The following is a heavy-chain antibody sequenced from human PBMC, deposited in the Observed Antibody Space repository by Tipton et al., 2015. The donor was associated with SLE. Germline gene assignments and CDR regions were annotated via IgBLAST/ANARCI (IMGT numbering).Heavy chain of an antibody. CDR1: GGSFSGYY. CDR2: INHSGST. D-gene: IGHD3-22*01. CDR3: ASDDSSGLLDY. Sequence: TLSLTCAVYGGSFSGYYWNWIRQPPGKGLGWIGEINHSGSTKYNQSLKSRVTISVDTSKKQFSLKLTSVTAADTAVYYCASDDSSGLLDYWGQGTLVTVSS. V-gene: IGHV4-34*01. J-gene: IGHJ4*02.